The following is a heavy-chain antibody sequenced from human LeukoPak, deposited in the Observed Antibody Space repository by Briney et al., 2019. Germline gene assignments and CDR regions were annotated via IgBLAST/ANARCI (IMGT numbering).Heavy chain of an antibody. D-gene: IGHD1-1*01. CDR2: IDTNSAATNT. Sequence: ASVKVSCKGSGNTFSGSYVHWVRQAPDQGLEWMGWIDTNSAATNTNYAQKFQDRVTFTRDASVSAAYMELSRLTTEDTAVYYCARQHWPDKVVDFWGEGTLVTVSS. V-gene: IGHV1-2*02. J-gene: IGHJ4*02. CDR1: GNTFSGSY. CDR3: ARQHWPDKVVDF.